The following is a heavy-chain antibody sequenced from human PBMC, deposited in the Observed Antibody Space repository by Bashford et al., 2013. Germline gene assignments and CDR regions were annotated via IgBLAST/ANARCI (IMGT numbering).Heavy chain of an antibody. D-gene: IGHD4-17*01. V-gene: IGHV1-2*02. Sequence: ASVKVSCKTSGYTFSDHYIHWVRQTPGQGLEWMGWLDPNSGGTNYAPKFQGRVTLTRDTSISTAYMELSRVRSDDTAVYYCASGSSVTFLAYWGQGTVVTVSS. CDR3: ASGSSVTFLAY. CDR2: LDPNSGGT. J-gene: IGHJ4*02. CDR1: GYTFSDHY.